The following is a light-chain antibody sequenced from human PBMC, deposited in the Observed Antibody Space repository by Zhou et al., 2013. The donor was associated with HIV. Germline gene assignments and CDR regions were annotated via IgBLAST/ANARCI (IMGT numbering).Light chain of an antibody. J-gene: IGKJ4*01. V-gene: IGKV1-39*01. CDR2: DAS. Sequence: IWMTQSPSLLSASTGDRVTISCRASHNIRTSLSWYQHKSGKAPKLLVYDASSLQSGVPPRFSGGGSRTNFTLTINSLQPEDFGTYYCHQTYITPLTFGGGTRVE. CDR1: HNIRTS. CDR3: HQTYITPLT.